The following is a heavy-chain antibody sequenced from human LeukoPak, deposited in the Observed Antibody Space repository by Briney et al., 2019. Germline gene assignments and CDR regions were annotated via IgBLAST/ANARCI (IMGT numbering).Heavy chain of an antibody. D-gene: IGHD5-18*01. J-gene: IGHJ6*03. Sequence: PGGSLRLSCAASGFTFSSYWMHWVRQAPGKGLVWVSRINSDGSSTSYADSVKGRFTISRDNSKNTLYLQMNSLRAEDTAVYYCARVNSYGYLGYSYYYMDVWGKGTTVTISS. V-gene: IGHV3-74*01. CDR2: INSDGSST. CDR3: ARVNSYGYLGYSYYYMDV. CDR1: GFTFSSYW.